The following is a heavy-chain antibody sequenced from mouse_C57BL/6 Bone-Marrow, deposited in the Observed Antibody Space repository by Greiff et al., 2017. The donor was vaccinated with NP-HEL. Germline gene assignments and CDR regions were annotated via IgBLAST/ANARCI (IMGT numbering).Heavy chain of an antibody. CDR1: GLNIKDDY. D-gene: IGHD1-1*01. V-gene: IGHV14-4*01. CDR2: IDPENGDT. CDR3: TTGGSSPYAMDY. Sequence: EVQLQQSGAELVRPGASVKLSCTVSGLNIKDDYMHWVKQRPEQGLEGIGWIDPENGDTEYASKFQGKATITADTSSNTAYLQLSSLTSEDTDVYYCTTGGSSPYAMDYWGQGTSVTVSS. J-gene: IGHJ4*01.